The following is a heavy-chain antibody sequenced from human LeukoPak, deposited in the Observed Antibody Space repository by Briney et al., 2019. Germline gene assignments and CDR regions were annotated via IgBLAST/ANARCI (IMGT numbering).Heavy chain of an antibody. J-gene: IGHJ4*02. Sequence: LRASVKVSCTASGYTFTSYGISWVRQAPGQGLEWMGWISAYNGNTSYAQKLKGRVTITTDTSTSTAYMELRSLRSDDTAVYYCARVVATITLDYWGQGTLVTLSP. CDR3: ARVVATITLDY. V-gene: IGHV1-18*01. CDR2: ISAYNGNT. D-gene: IGHD5-12*01. CDR1: GYTFTSYG.